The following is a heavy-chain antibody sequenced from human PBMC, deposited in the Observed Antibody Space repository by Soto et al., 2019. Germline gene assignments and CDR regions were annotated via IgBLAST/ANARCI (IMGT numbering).Heavy chain of an antibody. CDR2: IWNDGIRK. CDR3: ARDDDNDANALDY. Sequence: GGSLRLSCAASGFTFGKYGMHWVRQAPGKGLEWVALIWNDGIRKVYVDSVKGRFTISRDNSKNTLDLQMNNLRDEDTAVYYCARDDDNDANALDYWGQGTLVTVSS. J-gene: IGHJ4*02. CDR1: GFTFGKYG. V-gene: IGHV3-33*01.